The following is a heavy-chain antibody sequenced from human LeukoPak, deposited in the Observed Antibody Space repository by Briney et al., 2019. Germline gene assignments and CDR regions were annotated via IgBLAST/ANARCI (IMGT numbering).Heavy chain of an antibody. CDR2: IFYSGIT. CDR3: ARERDVSDSWSYYFDY. V-gene: IGHV4-59*07. D-gene: IGHD6-13*01. Sequence: PSDTLSLTCSVSGGSISSYYWSWIRQSPGKGLEWIGYIFYSGITNYNPSLGSRVTISVDTSKNQFSLKLTSVTAADTAVYFCARERDVSDSWSYYFDYWGQGTLVTVSS. CDR1: GGSISSYY. J-gene: IGHJ4*01.